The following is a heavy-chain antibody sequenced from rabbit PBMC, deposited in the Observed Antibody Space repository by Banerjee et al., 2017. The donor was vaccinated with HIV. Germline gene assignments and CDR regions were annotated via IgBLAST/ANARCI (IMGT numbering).Heavy chain of an antibody. CDR1: GFSFSNSYD. CDR3: GGYDGDGDTHYFKL. J-gene: IGHJ4*01. V-gene: IGHV1S45*01. Sequence: QEQLEESGGDLVKPEGSLTLTCTASGFSFSNSYDMCWVRQAPGKGLEWIACIYAGSSDTTYYANWAKGRFTISKTSSTTVTLQMTSLTDADTATYFCGGYDGDGDTHYFKLWGQGTLVTVS. D-gene: IGHD2-1*01. CDR2: IYAGSSDTT.